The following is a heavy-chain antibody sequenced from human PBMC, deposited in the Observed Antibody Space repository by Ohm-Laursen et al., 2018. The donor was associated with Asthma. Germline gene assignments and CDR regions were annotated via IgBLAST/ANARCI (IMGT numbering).Heavy chain of an antibody. CDR3: ARGVSMRVGARPADDAFDI. CDR2: IYYSGST. V-gene: IGHV4-31*03. D-gene: IGHD3-22*01. J-gene: IGHJ3*02. CDR1: GGSISSGGYY. Sequence: SDTLSLTCTVSGGSISSGGYYWSWIRQHPGKGLEWIGYIYYSGSTYYNPSLKSRVTISVDTSKNHLSLKLSSVTAADTAVYYCARGVSMRVGARPADDAFDIWGQGTMVTVSS.